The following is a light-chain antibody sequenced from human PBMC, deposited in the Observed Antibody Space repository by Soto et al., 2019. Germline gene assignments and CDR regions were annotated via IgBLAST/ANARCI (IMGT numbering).Light chain of an antibody. V-gene: IGLV1-47*01. CDR1: SSNIGNTY. Sequence: QPVLTQPPSVSGTPGQRVTISCSGSSSNIGNTYVYWYQQIPGTAPKLLIYRNNQRPSGVPDRFSGSKSGTSASLAISGLRSEDEADYYCAAWDDSLRGRVFGGGTKVTVL. CDR3: AAWDDSLRGRV. J-gene: IGLJ3*02. CDR2: RNN.